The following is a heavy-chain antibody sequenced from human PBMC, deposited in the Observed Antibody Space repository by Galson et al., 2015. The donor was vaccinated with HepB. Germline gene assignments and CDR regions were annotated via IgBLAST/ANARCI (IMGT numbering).Heavy chain of an antibody. J-gene: IGHJ4*02. CDR1: GFTFSSYA. D-gene: IGHD2-15*01. CDR3: AKGGAIGKRTLGYCSGGSCYSLVY. CDR2: ISGSGGST. V-gene: IGHV3-23*01. Sequence: LRLSCAASGFTFSSYAMSWVRQAPGKGLEWVSAISGSGGSTYYADSVKGRFTISRDNSKNTLYLQMNSLRAEDTAVYYCAKGGAIGKRTLGYCSGGSCYSLVYWGQGTLVTVSS.